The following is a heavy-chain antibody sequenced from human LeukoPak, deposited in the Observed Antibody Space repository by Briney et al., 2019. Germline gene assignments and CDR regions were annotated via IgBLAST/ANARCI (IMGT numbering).Heavy chain of an antibody. CDR2: ICYSGST. CDR1: GGSISSGDYY. CDR3: ARDGRYSSSWYYMDV. D-gene: IGHD6-13*01. V-gene: IGHV4-30-4*08. Sequence: PSQTLSLTCTVSGGSISSGDYYWSWIRQPPGKGLEWIGYICYSGSTYYNPSLKSRVTISVDTSKNQFSLKLSSVTAADTAVYYCARDGRYSSSWYYMDVWGKGTTVTVSS. J-gene: IGHJ6*03.